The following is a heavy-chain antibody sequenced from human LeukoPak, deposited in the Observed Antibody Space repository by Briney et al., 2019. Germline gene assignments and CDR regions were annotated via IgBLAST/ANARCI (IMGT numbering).Heavy chain of an antibody. Sequence: PGRSLRLSSAASGFTFSSYGIHFVRQAPGKGLEWVAVISYDGGNTYYADSVKGRFTISRDNSKNTVFLQMHSLRGDDTAVYYCVKFVRYYFDYWGQGTLVTVSS. V-gene: IGHV3-30*18. CDR2: ISYDGGNT. D-gene: IGHD3-10*02. J-gene: IGHJ4*02. CDR3: VKFVRYYFDY. CDR1: GFTFSSYG.